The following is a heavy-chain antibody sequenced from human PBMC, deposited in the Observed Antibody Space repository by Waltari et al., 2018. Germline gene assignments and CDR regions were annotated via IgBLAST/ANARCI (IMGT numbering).Heavy chain of an antibody. CDR2: IIPIFGTA. V-gene: IGHV1-69*05. J-gene: IGHJ4*02. CDR1: GGTFSSYA. D-gene: IGHD1-26*01. Sequence: QVQLVQSGAEVKKPGSSVKVSCKASGGTFSSYAISWVRQAPGPGLEWMGGIIPIFGTATYAQKFQGRVTITTDESTSTAYMELSSLRSEDTAVYYCARWMQWELHPGGYFDYWGQGTLVTVSS. CDR3: ARWMQWELHPGGYFDY.